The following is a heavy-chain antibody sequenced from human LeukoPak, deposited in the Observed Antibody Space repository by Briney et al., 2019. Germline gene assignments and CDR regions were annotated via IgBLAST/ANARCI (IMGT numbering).Heavy chain of an antibody. CDR1: GYTFTSYD. V-gene: IGHV1-8*01. D-gene: IGHD4-23*01. CDR3: AGGVDGGFDY. J-gene: IGHJ4*01. CDR2: MSPRNGNT. Sequence: ASVRVSCKASGYTFTSYDINWVRQATGQGLEWMGWMSPRNGNTGYAQKFQGRVTMTTDTSKSTAYMELTSLTFDDTAVYYCAGGVDGGFDYWGQGTLVTVSS.